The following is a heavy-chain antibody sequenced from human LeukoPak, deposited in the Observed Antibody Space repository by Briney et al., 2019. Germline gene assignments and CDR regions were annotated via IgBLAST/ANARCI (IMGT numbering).Heavy chain of an antibody. CDR1: GYSFTSYW. D-gene: IGHD3-22*01. J-gene: IGHJ4*02. V-gene: IGHV5-51*01. CDR3: ARPSGDHYYDSSGYYYVGY. Sequence: GESLKISCKGSGYSFTSYWIGWVRQMPGKGLERMGIIYPGDSDTRYSPSFQGQVTISADKSISTAYLQWSSLKASDTAMYYCARPSGDHYYDSSGYYYVGYWGQGTLVTVSS. CDR2: IYPGDSDT.